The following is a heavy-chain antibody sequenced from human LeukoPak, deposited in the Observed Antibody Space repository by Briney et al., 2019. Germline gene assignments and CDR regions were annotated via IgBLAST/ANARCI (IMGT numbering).Heavy chain of an antibody. Sequence: GGSLRLSCAASGFTFSNYWMTWVRQAPGKGLEWVAHINQDGSKEYYMDPVKARFTISRDNAKNSLSLQMNSLRAEDTAVYYCVRDGGVSGYDLLDYWGQGTLDTVSS. CDR1: GFTFSNYW. J-gene: IGHJ4*02. CDR2: INQDGSKE. V-gene: IGHV3-7*01. D-gene: IGHD5-12*01. CDR3: VRDGGVSGYDLLDY.